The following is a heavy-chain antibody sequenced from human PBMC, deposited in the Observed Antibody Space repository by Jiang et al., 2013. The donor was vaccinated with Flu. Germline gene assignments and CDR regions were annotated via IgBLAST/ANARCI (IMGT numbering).Heavy chain of an antibody. D-gene: IGHD3-3*01. CDR2: INPNSGGT. CDR3: ARVVGGSSGFYDFWSGPYYYGMDV. CDR1: GYTFTGYY. J-gene: IGHJ6*02. V-gene: IGHV1-2*02. Sequence: SVKVSCKASGYTFTGYYMHWVRQAPGQGLEWMGWINPNSGGTNYAQKFQGRVTMTRDTSISTAYMELSRLRSDDTAVYYCARVVGGSSGFYDFWSGPYYYGMDVWGQGTTVHRLL.